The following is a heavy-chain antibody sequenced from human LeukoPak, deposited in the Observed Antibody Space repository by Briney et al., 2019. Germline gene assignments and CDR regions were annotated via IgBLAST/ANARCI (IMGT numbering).Heavy chain of an antibody. CDR3: ARESPYYYDTSDYSGKADY. D-gene: IGHD3-22*01. J-gene: IGHJ4*02. Sequence: VASVKVSCKASGYTFTTYAMNWVRQAPGQGLEWMGWINTNTGNPTYAQGFTGRFVFSLDTSVSTAYLQISSLNAEDTAVYYCARESPYYYDTSDYSGKADYWGQGTLVTVSS. CDR1: GYTFTTYA. CDR2: INTNTGNP. V-gene: IGHV7-4-1*02.